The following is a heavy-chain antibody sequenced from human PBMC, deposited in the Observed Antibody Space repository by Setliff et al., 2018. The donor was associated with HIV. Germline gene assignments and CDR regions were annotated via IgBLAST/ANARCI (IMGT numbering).Heavy chain of an antibody. Sequence: SETLSLTCTVSGGSIYGYYWDWIRQPPGKEMEFIGYTYISGSTNYSPSFESRVIISADPSKNQFSLKLNSVTAADTAVYYCARSRDYCTDGICYPQYYYDDSAYFDYWGQGTLVTVSS. CDR2: TYISGST. CDR1: GGSIYGYY. V-gene: IGHV4-4*09. D-gene: IGHD3-22*01. CDR3: ARSRDYCTDGICYPQYYYDDSAYFDY. J-gene: IGHJ4*02.